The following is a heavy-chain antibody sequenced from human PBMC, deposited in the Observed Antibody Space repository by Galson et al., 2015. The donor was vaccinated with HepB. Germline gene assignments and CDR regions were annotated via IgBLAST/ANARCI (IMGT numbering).Heavy chain of an antibody. CDR2: ISHTSIYT. Sequence: SLRLSCAASGFTFSDYYMTWIRQAPGKGLEWLSYISHTSIYTNYADSVKGRFTISRDNVKNSVYLQMNSLRVDETAVYYCAREGRMYCGGDCYLHFWGQGTLVTVSS. J-gene: IGHJ4*02. CDR1: GFTFSDYY. V-gene: IGHV3-11*06. D-gene: IGHD2-21*02. CDR3: AREGRMYCGGDCYLHF.